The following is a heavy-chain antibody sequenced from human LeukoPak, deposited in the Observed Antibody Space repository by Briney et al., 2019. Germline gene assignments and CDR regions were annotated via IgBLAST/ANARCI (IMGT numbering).Heavy chain of an antibody. J-gene: IGHJ5*02. D-gene: IGHD1-26*01. CDR1: GGSISSYY. CDR2: IYYSGSM. Sequence: SETLSLTCTVSGGSISSYYWNWIRQPPGKGLEWIGYIYYSGSMNYNPSLKSRVTISVDTSKKQFSLKLSSVTAADTAVYYCARGQPITVPYIVGATGGWFDPWGQGTLVTVSS. V-gene: IGHV4-59*01. CDR3: ARGQPITVPYIVGATGGWFDP.